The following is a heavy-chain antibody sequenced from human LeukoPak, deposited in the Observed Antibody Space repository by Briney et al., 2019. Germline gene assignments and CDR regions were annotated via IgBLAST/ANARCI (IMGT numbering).Heavy chain of an antibody. V-gene: IGHV1-2*02. D-gene: IGHD2-15*01. CDR2: INPNSGGT. CDR1: GYTFTGYY. Sequence: ASVKVSCKASGYTFTGYYMRWVRQAPGQGLEWMGWINPNSGGTNYAQKFQGRVTMTRDTSISTAYMELSRLRSDDTAVYYCARFKDYSGAFDIWGQGTMVTVSS. CDR3: ARFKDYSGAFDI. J-gene: IGHJ3*02.